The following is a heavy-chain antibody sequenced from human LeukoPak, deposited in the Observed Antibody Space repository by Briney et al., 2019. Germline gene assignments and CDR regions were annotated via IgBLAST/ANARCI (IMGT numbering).Heavy chain of an antibody. CDR3: ARGPGGNSDG. CDR2: IYYNGST. D-gene: IGHD4-23*01. J-gene: IGHJ4*02. V-gene: IGHV4-39*07. CDR1: GGSISRSSYY. Sequence: KPSETLSLTCTVSGGSISRSSYYWGWIRQPPGKGLEYIGSIYYNGSTNYNPSLKSRVTISVDTSKNQFSLKLSSVTAADTAVYYCARGPGGNSDGWGQGTLVTASS.